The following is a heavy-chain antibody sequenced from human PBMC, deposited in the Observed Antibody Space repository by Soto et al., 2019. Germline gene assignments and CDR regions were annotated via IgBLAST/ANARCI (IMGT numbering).Heavy chain of an antibody. CDR2: LSSNGGDT. V-gene: IGHV3-23*01. CDR3: AKVGGKTSGNVDY. Sequence: EVQLLESGGGLVQPGGSLRLSCAASGFTFSSYAMTWVRQAPGKGLEWVSGLSSNGGDTYYADSVKGRFTISRVNSKNTLYLQMNSLRAEDTAVYYCAKVGGKTSGNVDYWGQGTLVTVSP. J-gene: IGHJ4*02. CDR1: GFTFSSYA. D-gene: IGHD5-12*01.